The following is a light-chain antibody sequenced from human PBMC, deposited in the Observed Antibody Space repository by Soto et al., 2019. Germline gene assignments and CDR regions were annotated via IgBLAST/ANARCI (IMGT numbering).Light chain of an antibody. J-gene: IGKJ1*01. V-gene: IGKV3-20*01. Sequence: EVGLTQSPATLSLYPGERATLSCRASQSVSSSYLAWYQQKPGQAPRLLIYGASSRATGIPDRFSGSGSGTDFTLTISRLEPEDFAVYYCQQYGSSPQTFGQGTKVDIK. CDR2: GAS. CDR1: QSVSSSY. CDR3: QQYGSSPQT.